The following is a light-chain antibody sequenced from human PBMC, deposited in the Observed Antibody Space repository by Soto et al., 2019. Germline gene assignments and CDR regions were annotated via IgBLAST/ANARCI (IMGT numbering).Light chain of an antibody. V-gene: IGKV1-39*01. CDR1: QSISSS. CDR2: AAS. J-gene: IGKJ4*01. CDR3: QTSYSTPPLT. Sequence: DIQMTQSPSSLSASVGDRVTITCRASQSISSSLNWYQQKPGKAPKVLIYAASSLQSGVPSRFSGSGSGTDFTLTISSLQPEDFATYHCQTSYSTPPLTFGGGTKVEIK.